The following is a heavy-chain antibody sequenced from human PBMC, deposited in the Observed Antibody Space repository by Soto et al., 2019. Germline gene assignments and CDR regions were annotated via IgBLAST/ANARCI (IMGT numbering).Heavy chain of an antibody. CDR3: AGGLRFLVPRDY. V-gene: IGHV3-33*01. CDR1: GFSFSSYG. J-gene: IGHJ4*02. CDR2: IWYDGSNK. D-gene: IGHD3-3*01. Sequence: PGGFLRLSCAASGFSFSSYGMHWVRQAPGKGLEWVAVIWYDGSNKYYADSVKGRFTISRDNSKNTLYLQMNSLRAEDTAVYYCAGGLRFLVPRDYWGKGPLVAVSS.